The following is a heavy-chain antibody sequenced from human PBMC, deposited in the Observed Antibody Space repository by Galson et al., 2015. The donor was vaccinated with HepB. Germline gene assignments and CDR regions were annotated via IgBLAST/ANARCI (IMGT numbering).Heavy chain of an antibody. Sequence: SCKASGYTFTKHAINWLRQAPGQGLEWMGWIDPNTGNPTYAQGFTGRFVLSLDTSVSTAYLQINSLEAEDTAVYYCVRDNYFEGATTFDLWGQGTLVTVSS. CDR1: GYTFTKHA. CDR3: VRDNYFEGATTFDL. CDR2: IDPNTGNP. V-gene: IGHV7-4-1*02. J-gene: IGHJ4*02. D-gene: IGHD3-9*01.